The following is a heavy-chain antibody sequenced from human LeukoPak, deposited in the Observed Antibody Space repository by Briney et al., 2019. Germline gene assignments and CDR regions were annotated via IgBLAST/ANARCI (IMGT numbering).Heavy chain of an antibody. V-gene: IGHV3-66*01. CDR2: IYSGGST. CDR3: ARVRDGDYYDY. Sequence: GGSLRVSCAASGFTVSSNYMSWVRQAPGKGLEWVSVIYSGGSTYYADSVKGRFTISRDNSKNTLYLQMNSLRADDTAVYYCARVRDGDYYDYWGQGTQVTVSS. CDR1: GFTVSSNY. J-gene: IGHJ4*02. D-gene: IGHD4-17*01.